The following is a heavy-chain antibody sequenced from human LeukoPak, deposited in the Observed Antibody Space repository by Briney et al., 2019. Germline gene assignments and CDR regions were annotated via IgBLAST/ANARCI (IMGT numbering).Heavy chain of an antibody. CDR1: GFTFADYA. V-gene: IGHV3-9*01. Sequence: GGSLRLTCAASGFTFADYAMHWVRPAPGKGLEWGSGISWDSGIIGHADSVKGRFTTSRDNAKNSLYLQVNSLRPEDTALYYCTKVRSPGRTAAVEIWGQGTMLTASS. CDR3: TKVRSPGRTAAVEI. CDR2: ISWDSGII. J-gene: IGHJ3*02. D-gene: IGHD2-21*02.